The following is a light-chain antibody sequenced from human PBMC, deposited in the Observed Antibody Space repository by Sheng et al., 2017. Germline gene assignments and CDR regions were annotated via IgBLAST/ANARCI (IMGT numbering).Light chain of an antibody. CDR1: QSVTNY. J-gene: IGKJ4*01. Sequence: EIVLTQSPATLSLSPGDRATLSCRASQSVTNYLAWYQQTPGQAPRLLIYDASNRATGIPARFSGSGSGTDFTLTISSLEPEDFAVYYCQQRSKWPLTFGGGTKVEIK. V-gene: IGKV3-11*01. CDR2: DAS. CDR3: QQRSKWPLT.